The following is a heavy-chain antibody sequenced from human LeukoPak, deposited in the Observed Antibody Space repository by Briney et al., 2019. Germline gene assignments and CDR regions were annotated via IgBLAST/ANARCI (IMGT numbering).Heavy chain of an antibody. J-gene: IGHJ6*02. CDR2: IYYSGST. D-gene: IGHD1-14*01. V-gene: IGHV4-31*03. Sequence: SETLSLTCTVSGGSISSGGYYWSWIRQHPGKGLEWIGYIYYSGSTYYNPSLKSRVTISVDTSKNQFSLKLSSVTAADTAVYYCARDHSNLNYYHGMDVWGQGTTVTVSS. CDR1: GGSISSGGYY. CDR3: ARDHSNLNYYHGMDV.